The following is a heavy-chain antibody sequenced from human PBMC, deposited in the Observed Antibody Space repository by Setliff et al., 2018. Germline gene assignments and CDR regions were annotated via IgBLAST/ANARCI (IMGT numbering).Heavy chain of an antibody. CDR2: IYPGDSDT. Sequence: GESLKISCKVSGDSLSSYWIAWVRQMPGKGLEWMGIIYPGDSDTRYSPSFQGQVTISADKSISTAYLQWSSLKASDTAMYYCARQKDTAMVYWFDPWGQGTLVTVSS. J-gene: IGHJ5*02. D-gene: IGHD5-18*01. CDR3: ARQKDTAMVYWFDP. V-gene: IGHV5-51*01. CDR1: GDSLSSYW.